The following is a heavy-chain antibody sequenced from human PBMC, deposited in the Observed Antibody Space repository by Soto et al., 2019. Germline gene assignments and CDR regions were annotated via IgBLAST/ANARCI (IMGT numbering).Heavy chain of an antibody. CDR2: LSPYTDDP. CDR1: GNTFTNFG. J-gene: IGHJ5*02. V-gene: IGHV1-18*01. Sequence: QGRLVQSGVAVKKPGASVRVSCSASGNTFTNFGVTWVRQAPGQGLEWMGWLSPYTDDPSYSHKFQGRVTMTMATPTNLAYLDVRSLAFEDTAVYYCARVMPGPEAGFPPWGQGTLITFSS. D-gene: IGHD2-2*01. CDR3: ARVMPGPEAGFPP.